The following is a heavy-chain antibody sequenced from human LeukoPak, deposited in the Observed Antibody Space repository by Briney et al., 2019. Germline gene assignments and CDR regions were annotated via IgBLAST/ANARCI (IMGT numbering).Heavy chain of an antibody. J-gene: IGHJ3*02. CDR3: ASEPRSSGYSDAFDI. D-gene: IGHD3-22*01. Sequence: GGSLRLSCAASGFTVSSNYMSWVRQAPGKGLEWVSVIYSGGSTYYADSVKGRSTISRDNSKNTLYLQMNSLRAEDTAVYYCASEPRSSGYSDAFDIWGQGTMVTVSS. V-gene: IGHV3-66*02. CDR1: GFTVSSNY. CDR2: IYSGGST.